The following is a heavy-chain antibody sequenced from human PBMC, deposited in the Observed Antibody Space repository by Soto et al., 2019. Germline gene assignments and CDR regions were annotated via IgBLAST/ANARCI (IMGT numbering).Heavy chain of an antibody. V-gene: IGHV1-69*18. CDR1: GGTFSSYV. D-gene: IGHD6-19*01. CDR2: IIPIFGTA. Sequence: QVQAVQSGAEVKKPGSSVKVSCKASGGTFSSYVISWVRQAPGQGLEWMGRIIPIFGTANYAQKFQGRVTITADESTSTAYRELSSLRSEDTVVYYCASDSGRTRGMDVWGQGTTITVSS. CDR3: ASDSGRTRGMDV. J-gene: IGHJ6*02.